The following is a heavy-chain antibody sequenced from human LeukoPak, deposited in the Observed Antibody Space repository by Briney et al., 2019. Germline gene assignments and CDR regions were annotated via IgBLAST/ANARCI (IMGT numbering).Heavy chain of an antibody. CDR2: ISYDGSNK. V-gene: IGHV3-30*04. CDR1: GFTFGTFA. J-gene: IGHJ6*02. D-gene: IGHD6-13*01. CDR3: AKEYSSSWYPGMDV. Sequence: PGGSLRLSCAASGFTFGTFAMHWVRQAPGKGLEWVAVISYDGSNKYYADSVKGRFTISRDNSKNTLYLQMNSLRAEDTAVYYCAKEYSSSWYPGMDVWGQGTTVTVSS.